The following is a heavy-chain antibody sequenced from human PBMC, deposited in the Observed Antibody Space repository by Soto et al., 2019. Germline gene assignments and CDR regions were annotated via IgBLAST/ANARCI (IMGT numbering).Heavy chain of an antibody. D-gene: IGHD2-15*01. V-gene: IGHV4-39*02. Sequence: QLQLQESGPGLVNPSETLSLTCTVSGGSISSSTYYWGWIRQPPGKGLEWIGSLYYGGNTYYNPSLKSRLTISVDSSKNHFSLRLSSVTAADTSVYFCARSSGGSYPPFDSWGQGTLVTVSS. J-gene: IGHJ4*02. CDR2: LYYGGNT. CDR3: ARSSGGSYPPFDS. CDR1: GGSISSSTYY.